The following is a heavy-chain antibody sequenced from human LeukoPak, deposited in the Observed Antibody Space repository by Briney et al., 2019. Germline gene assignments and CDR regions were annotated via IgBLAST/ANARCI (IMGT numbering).Heavy chain of an antibody. CDR1: GGSISSY. CDR3: ARDSNLEYSSSRGLGR. Sequence: SETLSLTCTVSGGSISSYWSWIRQPAGKGLEWIGRIYASGSTYYNPSLKSQVTMSVDTSKNQFSLRLTTVTAADTAVYYCARDSNLEYSSSRGLGRWGQGTLVTVSS. D-gene: IGHD6-6*01. CDR2: IYASGST. V-gene: IGHV4-4*07. J-gene: IGHJ4*02.